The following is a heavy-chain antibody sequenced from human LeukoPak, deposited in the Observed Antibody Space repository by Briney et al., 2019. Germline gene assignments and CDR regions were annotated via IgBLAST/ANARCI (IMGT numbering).Heavy chain of an antibody. CDR1: GGSFSGYY. CDR3: ARVGKILRFLEWSAYYYYMDV. D-gene: IGHD3-3*01. J-gene: IGHJ6*03. V-gene: IGHV4-34*01. CDR2: INHSGST. Sequence: PSETLSLTCAVYGGSFSGYYWSWIRQPPGKGLEWIGEINHSGSTNYNPSLKSRVTISVDTSKNQFSLELSSVTAADTAVYYCARVGKILRFLEWSAYYYYMDVWGKGTTVTVSS.